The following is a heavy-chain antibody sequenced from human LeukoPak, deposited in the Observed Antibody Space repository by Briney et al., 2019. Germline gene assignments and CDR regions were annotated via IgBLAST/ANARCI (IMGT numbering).Heavy chain of an antibody. Sequence: PSETLSLTCAVSGYSISSGYYWGWIRQPPGKGLEWIGSIYHSGSTYYNPSLKSRVTISVDTSKNHFSLKLSSVTAADTAVYYCARQFGAIWGQRTVVTVSS. J-gene: IGHJ3*02. CDR3: ARQFGAI. CDR1: GYSISSGYY. V-gene: IGHV4-38-2*01. D-gene: IGHD3-10*01. CDR2: IYHSGST.